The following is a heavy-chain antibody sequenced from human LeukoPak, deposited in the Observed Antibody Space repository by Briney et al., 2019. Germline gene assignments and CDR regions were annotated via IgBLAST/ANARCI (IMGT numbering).Heavy chain of an antibody. Sequence: SETLSLTCTVSGGSISSGGYYWSWIRQHPGKGLEWIGYIYYSGSTYYNPSLKSRVTISVDTSKNQFSLKLSSVTAADTAVYYCARVRQGMATTPDYFDYWGQGTLVTVSS. V-gene: IGHV4-31*03. CDR2: IYYSGST. CDR1: GGSISSGGYY. D-gene: IGHD5-24*01. J-gene: IGHJ4*02. CDR3: ARVRQGMATTPDYFDY.